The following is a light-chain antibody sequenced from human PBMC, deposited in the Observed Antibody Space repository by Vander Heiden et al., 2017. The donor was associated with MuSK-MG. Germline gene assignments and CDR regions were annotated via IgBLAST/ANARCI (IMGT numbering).Light chain of an antibody. CDR1: QSISSY. CDR3: QQTDSTLSIT. CDR2: AAS. V-gene: IGKV1-39*01. Sequence: DIQMPQSPSSLSASVGDRVTITCRASQSISSYLNWYEQKPGKAPKLLIYAASSLQSGVPSRFSGSGYGTDFTLTISSRQQEDFAAYYCQQTDSTLSITFGQGTRLXIK. J-gene: IGKJ5*01.